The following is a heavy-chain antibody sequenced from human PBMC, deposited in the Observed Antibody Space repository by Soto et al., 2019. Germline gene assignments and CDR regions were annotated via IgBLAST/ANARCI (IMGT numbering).Heavy chain of an antibody. CDR2: IKQDGSEK. V-gene: IGHV3-7*05. J-gene: IGHJ6*02. CDR3: ARDKAIMYSGSYYGSKHGMDV. D-gene: IGHD1-26*01. Sequence: GGSLRLSCAASGFTFSSYWMSWVRQAPGKGLEWVANIKQDGSEKYYVDSVKGRFTISRDNAKNSLYLQMNSLRAEDTAVYYCARDKAIMYSGSYYGSKHGMDVWGQGTTVTVSS. CDR1: GFTFSSYW.